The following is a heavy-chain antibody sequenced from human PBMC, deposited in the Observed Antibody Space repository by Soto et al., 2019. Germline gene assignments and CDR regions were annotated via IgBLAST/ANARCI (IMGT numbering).Heavy chain of an antibody. CDR3: ARDQRVNYYYGMDV. J-gene: IGHJ6*02. V-gene: IGHV1-69*13. CDR2: IIPIFGTA. CDR1: GGTFSSYA. D-gene: IGHD6-13*01. Sequence: SVKVSCKASGGTFSSYAISWVRQAPGQGLEWMGGIIPIFGTANYAQKFQGSVTITADESTSTAYMELSSLRSEDTAVYYCARDQRVNYYYGMDVWGQGTTVTVSS.